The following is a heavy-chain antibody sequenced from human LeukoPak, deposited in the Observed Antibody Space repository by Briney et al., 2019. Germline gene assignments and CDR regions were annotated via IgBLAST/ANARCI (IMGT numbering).Heavy chain of an antibody. D-gene: IGHD6-19*01. CDR2: FYGGGPT. Sequence: GGSLRLSWAAEGFTVSSNYMNWVSQAPGKGLEWVSVFYGGGPTYYADSVKGRFTISRDNSKNTLYLQMNSLRAEDTAVYYCARGAVADHFAYWGQGTLVTVSS. J-gene: IGHJ4*02. V-gene: IGHV3-53*01. CDR3: ARGAVADHFAY. CDR1: GFTVSSNY.